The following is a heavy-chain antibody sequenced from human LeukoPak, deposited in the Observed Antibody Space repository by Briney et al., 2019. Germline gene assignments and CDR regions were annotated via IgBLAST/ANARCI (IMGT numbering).Heavy chain of an antibody. CDR2: FDPEDGET. CDR3: AGPAIVVVPAAMEWYYHYYMDV. V-gene: IGHV1-24*01. Sequence: ASVKVSCKVSGYTLTELSMHWVRQAPGKGLEWMGGFDPEDGETIYAQKFQGRVTMTEDTSTDTAYMELSSLRSEDTAVYYCAGPAIVVVPAAMEWYYHYYMDVWGKGTTVTVSS. CDR1: GYTLTELS. D-gene: IGHD2-2*01. J-gene: IGHJ6*03.